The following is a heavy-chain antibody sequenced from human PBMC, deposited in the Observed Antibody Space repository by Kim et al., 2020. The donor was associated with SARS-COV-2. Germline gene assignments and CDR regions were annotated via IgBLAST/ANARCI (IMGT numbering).Heavy chain of an antibody. CDR2: IFYTGKT. Sequence: SETLSLTCTISGASIGTDYWTWIRQSPGRGLEWIGYIFYTGKTSYNPSLRSRVSLSLDTSRNQFSLRLNSVTAAETAVYFCARLPDINGWPFDYWAQGTLVTVSS. D-gene: IGHD6-19*01. CDR1: GASIGTDY. V-gene: IGHV4-59*08. J-gene: IGHJ4*02. CDR3: ARLPDINGWPFDY.